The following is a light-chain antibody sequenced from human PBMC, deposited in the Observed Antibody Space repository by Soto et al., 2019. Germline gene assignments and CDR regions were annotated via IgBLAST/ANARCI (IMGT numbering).Light chain of an antibody. CDR1: SSNIGSNY. V-gene: IGLV1-47*01. CDR3: AAWDDSLSGLV. Sequence: QPVLTQPPSASGTPGQRVTISCSGSSSNIGSNYVYWYQQLPGTAPKLLIYRNNQRPSGVPDRFSGSQSGTSASLAISGLRSEDEADYYCAAWDDSLSGLVFGGGTKLTVL. J-gene: IGLJ2*01. CDR2: RNN.